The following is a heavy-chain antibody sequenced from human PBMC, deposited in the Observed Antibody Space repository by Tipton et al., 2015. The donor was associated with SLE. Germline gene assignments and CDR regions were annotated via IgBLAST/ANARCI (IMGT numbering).Heavy chain of an antibody. D-gene: IGHD5-24*01. V-gene: IGHV4-34*01. CDR2: INHSGST. CDR1: GGSFSGYY. J-gene: IGHJ6*02. Sequence: LRLSCAVYGGSFSGYYWSWIRQPPGKGLEWIGEINHSGSTNYNPSLKRRVTISADTSKNQFSLNLSSVTAADTAVYYCARQSATPHTGYYGMDIWGQGTTVTVSS. CDR3: ARQSATPHTGYYGMDI.